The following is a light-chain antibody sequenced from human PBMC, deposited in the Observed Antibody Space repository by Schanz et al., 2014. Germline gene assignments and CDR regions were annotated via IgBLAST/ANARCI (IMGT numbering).Light chain of an antibody. J-gene: IGLJ2*01. CDR3: SSYAGSFTVL. CDR1: SSDVGGYNY. Sequence: QSALTQPASVSGSPGQSITISCTGTSSDVGGYNYVSWYQQHPGKAPKLMIYDVSNRPSGVSNRFSGSKSGNTASLTISGLQTEDEADYYCSSYAGSFTVLFGGGTKLTVL. CDR2: DVS. V-gene: IGLV2-14*01.